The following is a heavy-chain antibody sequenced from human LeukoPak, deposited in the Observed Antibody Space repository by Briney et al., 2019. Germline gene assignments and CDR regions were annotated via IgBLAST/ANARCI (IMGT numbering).Heavy chain of an antibody. CDR1: GGSISSYY. V-gene: IGHV4-39*01. J-gene: IGHJ3*02. Sequence: SETLSLTCTVSGGSISSYYWGWIRQPPGKGLEWIGSIYYSGSTYYNPPLKSRVTISVDTSKNQFSLKLSSVTAADTAVYYCARWGAYDSSGYFIDAFDIWGQGTMVTVSS. D-gene: IGHD3-22*01. CDR3: ARWGAYDSSGYFIDAFDI. CDR2: IYYSGST.